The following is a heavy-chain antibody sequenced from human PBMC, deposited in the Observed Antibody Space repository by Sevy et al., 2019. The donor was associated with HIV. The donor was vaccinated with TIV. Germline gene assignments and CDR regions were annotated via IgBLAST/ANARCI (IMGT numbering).Heavy chain of an antibody. D-gene: IGHD3-22*01. Sequence: ASVKVSCKASGYTFTSYDINSVRQASGQGLEWMGWMNPNTGNTGYAQKFQGRVTMTRNTSISTAYMELSSLRSEDTAVYYCARHRDYYDSSGYGTFDPWGQGTLVTVSS. J-gene: IGHJ5*02. V-gene: IGHV1-8*01. CDR1: GYTFTSYD. CDR2: MNPNTGNT. CDR3: ARHRDYYDSSGYGTFDP.